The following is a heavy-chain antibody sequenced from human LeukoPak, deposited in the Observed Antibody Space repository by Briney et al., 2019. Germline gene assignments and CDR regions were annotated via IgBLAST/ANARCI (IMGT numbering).Heavy chain of an antibody. CDR3: AREKRSWLGRAGYYYMDV. V-gene: IGHV4-31*03. CDR2: IYYSGST. J-gene: IGHJ6*03. CDR1: GVSISSGGYY. Sequence: SETLSLTCTVSGVSISSGGYYWSWLRQHPGKGLEWIGYIYYSGSTYYNPSLKSRVTISVDTSKNQFSLKLSSVTAADTAVYYCAREKRSWLGRAGYYYMDVWGKGTTVTVSS. D-gene: IGHD5-12*01.